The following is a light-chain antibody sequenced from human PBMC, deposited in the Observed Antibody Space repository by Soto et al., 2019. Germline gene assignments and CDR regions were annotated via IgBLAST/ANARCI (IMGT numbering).Light chain of an antibody. CDR1: QSISSW. CDR2: KAS. Sequence: DIQMPQSPSILSASVGDSVTITCRASQSISSWLAWYQQKPGKAPNLLIYKASHLENGVPSRFSGSGSGTEFTLTISSLQPGDVATYYGQHYNTYPWTFGQGTKVDIK. CDR3: QHYNTYPWT. V-gene: IGKV1-5*03. J-gene: IGKJ1*01.